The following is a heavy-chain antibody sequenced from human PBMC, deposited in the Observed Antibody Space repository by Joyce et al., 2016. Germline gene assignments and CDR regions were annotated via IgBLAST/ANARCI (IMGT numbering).Heavy chain of an antibody. D-gene: IGHD2-2*01. J-gene: IGHJ3*02. CDR2: INPKSGDK. CDR1: GYTFTGYY. V-gene: IGHV1-2*02. Sequence: QVHLVQSGAEVKKPGASVKVSCKASGYTFTGYYIHWVRQAPGQGLEWMGWINPKSGDKNYAQNFHGRVTMTRDRSISTAYMALSRLRSDDTAVYYCARDSVYCSRNIGYEGDDAFDIWGQGTMVTVSS. CDR3: ARDSVYCSRNIGYEGDDAFDI.